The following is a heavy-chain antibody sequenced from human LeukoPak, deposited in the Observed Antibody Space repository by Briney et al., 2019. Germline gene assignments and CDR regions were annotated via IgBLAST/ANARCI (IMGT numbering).Heavy chain of an antibody. CDR3: TRSSYSSGAYYFDF. Sequence: GGSLRLSCAASGFTFSGSTMHGVRQASGKGLEWVGRIRSNTNSYATAYSASVKGRFTISRDDSKNTAYLQMNSLKTEDTAVYYCTRSSYSSGAYYFDFWGQGTLVTVSS. J-gene: IGHJ4*02. CDR2: IRSNTNSYAT. D-gene: IGHD6-19*01. V-gene: IGHV3-73*01. CDR1: GFTFSGST.